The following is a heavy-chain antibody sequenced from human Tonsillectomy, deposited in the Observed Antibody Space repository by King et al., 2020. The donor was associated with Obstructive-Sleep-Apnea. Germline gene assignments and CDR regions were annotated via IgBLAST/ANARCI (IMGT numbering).Heavy chain of an antibody. CDR2: ISGSQSAT. J-gene: IGHJ4*02. CDR3: AGGGDYGDYNDF. CDR1: GFTFSDYY. D-gene: IGHD4-17*01. Sequence: VQLVESGGGLVKPGGSLRLSCAASGFTFSDYYMHWIRQAPGKGLEWRSYISGSQSATYYADSVKGRFTISRDNAKNSLYLQLKTLRVEDSAVYYCAGGGDYGDYNDFWGQGTLVTVSS. V-gene: IGHV3-11*01.